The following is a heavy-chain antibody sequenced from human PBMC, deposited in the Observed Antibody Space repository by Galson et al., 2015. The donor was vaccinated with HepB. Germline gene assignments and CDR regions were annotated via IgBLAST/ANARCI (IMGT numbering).Heavy chain of an antibody. V-gene: IGHV3-30-3*01. CDR1: RFTFSSYA. CDR2: ISFDGSNN. CDR3: AREGYSGSTIFFDY. Sequence: SLRLSCAASRFTFSSYAMHWVRQAPGKGLEWVAVISFDGSNNYYADSVKGRFTISGDNSKNTLYLQVDSLRADDTALYYCAREGYSGSTIFFDYWGQGTLVTVSP. D-gene: IGHD5-12*01. J-gene: IGHJ4*02.